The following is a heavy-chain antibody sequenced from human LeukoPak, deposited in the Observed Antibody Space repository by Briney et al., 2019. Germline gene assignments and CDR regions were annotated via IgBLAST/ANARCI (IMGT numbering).Heavy chain of an antibody. CDR3: ARGLAGAASGAIYFDI. J-gene: IGHJ2*01. V-gene: IGHV4-59*01. Sequence: SETLSLTCTVSAGSITYWNWIRQRPGKGLEWIGVIYNSGRTEHNPSLKSRVTISTDRSRNQVSLKLTSVTAADTAVYYCARGLAGAASGAIYFDIWGRGTLVTVSS. CDR1: AGSITY. CDR2: IYNSGRT. D-gene: IGHD2-15*01.